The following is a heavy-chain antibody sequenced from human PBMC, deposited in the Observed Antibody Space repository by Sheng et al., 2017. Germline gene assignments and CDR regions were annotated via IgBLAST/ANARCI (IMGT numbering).Heavy chain of an antibody. D-gene: IGHD2-21*02. Sequence: QLQLQESGPGLVKPSETLSLTCTVSGGSISSSSYYWGWIRQPPGKGLEWIGSIYYSGSTYYNPSLKSRVTISVDTSKNQFSLKLSSVTAADTAVYYCARGIPYCGGDCPRATRYFDLWGRGTLVTV. J-gene: IGHJ2*01. V-gene: IGHV4-39*07. CDR1: GGSISSSSYY. CDR2: IYYSGST. CDR3: ARGIPYCGGDCPRATRYFDL.